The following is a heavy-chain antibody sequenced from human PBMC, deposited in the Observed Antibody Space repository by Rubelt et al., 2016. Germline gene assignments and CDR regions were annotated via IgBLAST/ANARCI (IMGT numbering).Heavy chain of an antibody. Sequence: GYTFTGYYMHWVRQAPGQGLEWMGWIIPNSGGTNYAQKFQGRVTMTRDASISTAYMELSRLRSDDTAVYYCARPRYWNYYGRDVWGQGTTVTVSS. CDR1: GYTFTGYY. V-gene: IGHV1-2*02. D-gene: IGHD2-21*01. CDR3: ARPRYWNYYGRDV. J-gene: IGHJ6*02. CDR2: IIPNSGGT.